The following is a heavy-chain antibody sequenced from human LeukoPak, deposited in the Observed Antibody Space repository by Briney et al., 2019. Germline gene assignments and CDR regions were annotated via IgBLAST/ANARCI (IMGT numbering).Heavy chain of an antibody. Sequence: GGSLRLSCAASGFTVSSNYMSWVRQAPGKGLEWVSVIYSGGNIYYADSVKGRFAISRDNSKNTLYLQMNSLRAEDTAVYYCAGSGDDDSSGYRDYWGQGTLVTVSS. CDR2: IYSGGNI. J-gene: IGHJ4*02. CDR3: AGSGDDDSSGYRDY. D-gene: IGHD3-22*01. V-gene: IGHV3-53*01. CDR1: GFTVSSNY.